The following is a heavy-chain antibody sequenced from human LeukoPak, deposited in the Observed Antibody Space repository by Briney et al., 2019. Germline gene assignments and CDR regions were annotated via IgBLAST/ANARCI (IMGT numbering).Heavy chain of an antibody. V-gene: IGHV4-30-4*01. Sequence: SQTLSLTCTVSGGSISSGDYYWSWIRQPPGKGLEWIGYIYYGGSTYYNPSLKSRVTISVDTSKNQFSLKLSSVTAADTAVYYCARVVAGPKYYDILTGSLYYFDYWGQGTLVTVSS. CDR3: ARVVAGPKYYDILTGSLYYFDY. CDR1: GGSISSGDYY. CDR2: IYYGGST. D-gene: IGHD3-9*01. J-gene: IGHJ4*02.